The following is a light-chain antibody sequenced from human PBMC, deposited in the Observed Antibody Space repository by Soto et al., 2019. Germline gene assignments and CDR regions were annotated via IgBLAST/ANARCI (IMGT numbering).Light chain of an antibody. CDR1: QSGSNY. CDR2: DAS. J-gene: IGKJ1*01. V-gene: IGKV3-11*01. Sequence: EIVLTQSPATLSLSPGERATLSCSASQSGSNYLAWYQQRLGQAPRLLNYDASNRATGIPARFSGSGSGTDFTLTISSLEPEDFAVYYCQQRSNWPITVGQGTKVDI. CDR3: QQRSNWPIT.